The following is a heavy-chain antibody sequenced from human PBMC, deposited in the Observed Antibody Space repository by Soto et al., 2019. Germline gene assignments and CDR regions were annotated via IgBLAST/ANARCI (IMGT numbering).Heavy chain of an antibody. Sequence: SETLSLTCTVSGGSISSYYWSWIRQPPGKGLEWIGYIYYSGSTNYNPSLKSRVTISVDTSKNQFSLKLSSVTAADTAMYYCARHSHRTMIPEYYFDHWGQGTLVTVSS. J-gene: IGHJ4*02. CDR3: ARHSHRTMIPEYYFDH. CDR2: IYYSGST. CDR1: GGSISSYY. V-gene: IGHV4-59*01. D-gene: IGHD3-22*01.